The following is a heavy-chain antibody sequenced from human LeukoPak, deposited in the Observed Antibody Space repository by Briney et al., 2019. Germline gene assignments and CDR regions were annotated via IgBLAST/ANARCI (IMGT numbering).Heavy chain of an antibody. CDR3: AELGITMIGGV. Sequence: GGSLRLSCAASGFTFSSYEMNWVRQAPGKGLEWVSYISSSGSTIYYADSVKGRFTISRDNAKNSLYLQMNSLRAEDTAVYDCAELGITMIGGVWGKGTTVTISS. D-gene: IGHD3-10*02. CDR1: GFTFSSYE. CDR2: ISSSGSTI. V-gene: IGHV3-48*03. J-gene: IGHJ6*04.